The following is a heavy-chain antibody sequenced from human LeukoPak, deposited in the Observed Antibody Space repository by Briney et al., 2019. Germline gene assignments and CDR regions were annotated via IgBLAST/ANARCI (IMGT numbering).Heavy chain of an antibody. CDR3: ARGTEQYGDY. Sequence: ASVTVSCKASGYTFTNYGVSWVRQAPGQGLEWMGWISPYNGNTNYLEKFQGRVTMTTDTSTSTAYVELRSLRSDDTAVYYCARGTEQYGDYWGQGTLVTVSS. CDR2: ISPYNGNT. CDR1: GYTFTNYG. V-gene: IGHV1-18*01. J-gene: IGHJ4*02. D-gene: IGHD2/OR15-2a*01.